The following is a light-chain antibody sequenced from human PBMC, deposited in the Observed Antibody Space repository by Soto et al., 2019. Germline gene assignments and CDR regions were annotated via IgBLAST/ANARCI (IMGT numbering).Light chain of an antibody. V-gene: IGKV3-15*01. CDR2: DAS. CDR1: QSVSSY. CDR3: QQYNNWPRT. Sequence: EIGLTQSPATLSLSPWERATLSCRASQSVSSYLAWYQQKPGQPPRLLIYDASTRATGIPARFSGSGSGTEFTLTISSLQSEDFAVYYCQQYNNWPRTFGQGTKVDIK. J-gene: IGKJ1*01.